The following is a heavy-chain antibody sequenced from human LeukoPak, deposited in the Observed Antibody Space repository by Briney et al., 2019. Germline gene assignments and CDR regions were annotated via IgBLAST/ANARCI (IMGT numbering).Heavy chain of an antibody. CDR3: AVTSGCSGGSCYSAGWFDP. D-gene: IGHD2-15*01. CDR2: INHSGST. Sequence: SETLSLTCTVSGDSISSGPYYWGWLRQPPGKGLEWIGEINHSGSTNYNPSLKSRVTISVDTSKNQFSLKLSSVTAADTAVYYCAVTSGCSGGSCYSAGWFDPWGQGTLVTVSS. CDR1: GDSISSGPYY. J-gene: IGHJ5*02. V-gene: IGHV4-39*07.